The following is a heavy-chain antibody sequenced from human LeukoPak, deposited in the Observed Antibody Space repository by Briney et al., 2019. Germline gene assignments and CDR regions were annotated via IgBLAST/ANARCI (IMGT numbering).Heavy chain of an antibody. Sequence: PPGGSLRLSCAASRFTFSSYGMHWVRQAPGKGLEWVAFIRYDGSNKYYADSVKGRFTISRDNSKNTLYLQMNSLRAEDTAVYYCARDDSYGYFNIDYWGQGTLVTVSS. CDR2: IRYDGSNK. V-gene: IGHV3-30*02. D-gene: IGHD5-18*01. J-gene: IGHJ4*02. CDR3: ARDDSYGYFNIDY. CDR1: RFTFSSYG.